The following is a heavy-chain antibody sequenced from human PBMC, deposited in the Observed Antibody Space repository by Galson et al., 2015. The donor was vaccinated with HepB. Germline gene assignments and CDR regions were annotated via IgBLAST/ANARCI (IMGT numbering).Heavy chain of an antibody. Sequence: CAISGDSVSSNSAAWNWIRQSPSRGLERLGRTYYRSKWYNDYAVSVKSRITINPDTSKNQFSLQLNSVTPEDTAVYYCARGYCSGGSCYLYNWFDPWGQGTLVTVSS. CDR2: TYYRSKWYN. J-gene: IGHJ5*02. V-gene: IGHV6-1*01. D-gene: IGHD2-15*01. CDR1: GDSVSSNSAA. CDR3: ARGYCSGGSCYLYNWFDP.